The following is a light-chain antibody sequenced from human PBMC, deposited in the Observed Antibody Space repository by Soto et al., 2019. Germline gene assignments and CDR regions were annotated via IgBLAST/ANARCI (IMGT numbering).Light chain of an antibody. J-gene: IGLJ2*01. CDR1: SSNIGAGYD. CDR3: QSYDSSLTGVL. CDR2: DNN. V-gene: IGLV1-40*01. Sequence: QSVLTQPPSVSGAPGQRVTIPCTGSSSNIGAGYDVYWYQQLPGTAPKLLIYDNNRRPSGVRDRFSASKSGTSASLVVTGLQAEDEADYYCQSYDSSLTGVLFGGGTKVTVL.